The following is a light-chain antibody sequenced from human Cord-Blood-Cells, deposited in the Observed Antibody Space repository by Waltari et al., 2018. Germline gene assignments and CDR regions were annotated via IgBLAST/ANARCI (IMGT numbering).Light chain of an antibody. CDR2: DAS. CDR3: QQRSNWPYT. Sequence: EIVLTQSPATLSLSPGERATTSCRASQSVSSYLAWYQQKPGQAPRLLIYDASNRATGIPARFSGSGSGTDFTLTISSLEPEDFAVYYCQQRSNWPYTFGQGTKLEIK. CDR1: QSVSSY. V-gene: IGKV3-11*01. J-gene: IGKJ2*01.